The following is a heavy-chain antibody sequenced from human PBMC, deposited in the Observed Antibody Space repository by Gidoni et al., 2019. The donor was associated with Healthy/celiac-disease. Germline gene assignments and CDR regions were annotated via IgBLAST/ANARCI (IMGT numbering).Heavy chain of an antibody. CDR1: GFTFGSYA. CDR3: AKDQPHIF. V-gene: IGHV3-23*01. CDR2: ISGSGGST. J-gene: IGHJ4*02. Sequence: EVQLLESGGGLVQPGGSLRLSCAASGFTFGSYALSWVRRAPGKGREGVSAISGSGGSTYYADSVKGRFTISRDNSKNTLYLQMNSLRAEDTAVYYCAKDQPHIFWGQGTLVTVSS.